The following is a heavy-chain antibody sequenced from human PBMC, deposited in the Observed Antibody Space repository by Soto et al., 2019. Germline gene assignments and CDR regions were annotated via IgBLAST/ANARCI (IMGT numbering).Heavy chain of an antibody. CDR3: APGRDGYNYRLGEVFDI. D-gene: IGHD5-12*01. V-gene: IGHV1-69*02. CDR2: IIPILGIA. J-gene: IGHJ3*02. CDR1: GGTFSSYT. Sequence: ASVKVSCKASGGTFSSYTISWVRQAPGQGLEWMGRIIPILGIANYAQKFQGRVTITADKSTSTAYMELSSLRSEDTAVYYCAPGRDGYNYRLGEVFDIWGQGTMVTVS.